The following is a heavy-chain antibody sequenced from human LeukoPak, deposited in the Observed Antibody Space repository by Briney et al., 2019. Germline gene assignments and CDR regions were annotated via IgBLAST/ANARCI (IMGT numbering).Heavy chain of an antibody. D-gene: IGHD6-19*01. V-gene: IGHV4-59*01. J-gene: IGHJ1*01. CDR3: ARDSRSGWYGNEYFQH. CDR2: IYYSGST. CDR1: GGSISSYY. Sequence: PSETLSLTCTVSGGSISSYYWSWIRQPPGKGLEWIGYIYYSGSTNYNPSLKSRVTISVDTSKNQFSLKLSSVTAADTAVYYCARDSRSGWYGNEYFQHWGQGTLVTVSS.